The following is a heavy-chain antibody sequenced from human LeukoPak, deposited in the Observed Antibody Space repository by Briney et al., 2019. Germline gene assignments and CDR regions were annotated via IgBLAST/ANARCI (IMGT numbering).Heavy chain of an antibody. D-gene: IGHD3-10*01. Sequence: GGSLRLSCAASGFIFSTNAMCWVRQAPGKGLEWVSAISGSGGSTYYADSVKGRFTISRDNSKNTLYLQMNSLRAEDTAVYYCAKAPYGSGRGWFDPWGQGTLVTVSS. J-gene: IGHJ5*02. CDR3: AKAPYGSGRGWFDP. V-gene: IGHV3-23*01. CDR2: ISGSGGST. CDR1: GFIFSTNA.